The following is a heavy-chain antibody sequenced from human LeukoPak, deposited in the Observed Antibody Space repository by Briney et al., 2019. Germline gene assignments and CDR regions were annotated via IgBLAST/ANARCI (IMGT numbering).Heavy chain of an antibody. CDR2: ISANNGDT. D-gene: IGHD4-11*01. CDR3: ARDIGGMTTEYYFDY. CDR1: GYRFATYG. Sequence: GASVKVSCKASGYRFATYGITWVRQAPGQGLEWMGWISANNGDTHYVEKFQGRVTMTTDTSTSTAYMELRSLTSDDTAVYYCARDIGGMTTEYYFDYWGQGTLVTVSS. J-gene: IGHJ4*02. V-gene: IGHV1-18*01.